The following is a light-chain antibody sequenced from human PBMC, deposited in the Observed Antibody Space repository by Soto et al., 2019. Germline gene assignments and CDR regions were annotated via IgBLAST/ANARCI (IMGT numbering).Light chain of an antibody. J-gene: IGLJ2*01. CDR3: YSTDSSNSRGV. Sequence: SYELTQPPSVSVSPGQTARITCSGDALPKKNAYWYQQRSGQAPVLVIYGDNKRPSGIPERFSVSSSGTVATLTISGAQVEDEAEYFCYSTDSSNSRGVFGGGTQLTVL. CDR2: GDN. V-gene: IGLV3-10*01. CDR1: ALPKKN.